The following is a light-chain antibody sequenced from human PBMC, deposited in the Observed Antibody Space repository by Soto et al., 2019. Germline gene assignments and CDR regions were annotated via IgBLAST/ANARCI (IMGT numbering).Light chain of an antibody. Sequence: IVMTQSPATLSVSKGESATLTCRASQSINRDLACYVQKPGQAPRRVIYGASSRTTGVPDRFSGSGSGTDFTLTISRLEPEDFAVYYCQHYRSASSTCGPGTKVD. J-gene: IGKJ3*01. V-gene: IGKV3-20*01. CDR2: GAS. CDR3: QHYRSASST. CDR1: QSINRD.